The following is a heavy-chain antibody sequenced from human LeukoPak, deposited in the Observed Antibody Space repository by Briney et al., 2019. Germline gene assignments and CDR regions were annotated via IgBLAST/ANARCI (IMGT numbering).Heavy chain of an antibody. V-gene: IGHV3-7*01. CDR2: INEDGTGK. CDR3: ARESSGRSLNY. CDR1: GFNFMW. J-gene: IGHJ4*02. Sequence: GSLRLSCAVSGFNFMWMSWVRLAPGKGLEWVANINEDGTGKYYVDSVKGRFTLSRDTAENSLYLQMNSLRAEDTGIYYCARESSGRSLNYWGQGTQVTVSS. D-gene: IGHD1-26*01.